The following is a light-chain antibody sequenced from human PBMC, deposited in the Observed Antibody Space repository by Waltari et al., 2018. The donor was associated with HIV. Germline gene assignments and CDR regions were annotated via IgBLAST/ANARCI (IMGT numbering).Light chain of an antibody. CDR3: QQSYSSPNN. CDR1: QSISSH. J-gene: IGKJ2*01. Sequence: DIQMTQSPSSLSASLGDRVTITCRASQSISSHLNWYQQKPGEAPKVLIYAASSLRSDVPSRFSGSGSGTDFTLTISSLQLEDFATYYCQQSYSSPNNFGQG. V-gene: IGKV1-39*01. CDR2: AAS.